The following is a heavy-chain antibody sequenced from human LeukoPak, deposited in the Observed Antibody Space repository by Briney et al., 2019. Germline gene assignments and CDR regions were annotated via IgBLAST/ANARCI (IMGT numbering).Heavy chain of an antibody. J-gene: IGHJ4*02. CDR1: GFTFSSHA. Sequence: GGSLRLSCAASGFTFSSHAMSWVRQAPGKGLEWVSAITSGGNTYYADSMKGRFTISRDNSKNTLYLQVNSLRAEDTAVYYCAEVPVYGDQSDYWGQGTLVTVSS. CDR3: AEVPVYGDQSDY. CDR2: ITSGGNT. D-gene: IGHD4-17*01. V-gene: IGHV3-23*01.